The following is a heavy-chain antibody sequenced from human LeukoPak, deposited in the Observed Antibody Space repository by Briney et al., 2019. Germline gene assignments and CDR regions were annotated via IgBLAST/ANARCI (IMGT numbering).Heavy chain of an antibody. CDR1: GFTVSSNY. V-gene: IGHV3-66*01. Sequence: GGSLRLSCAASGFTVSSNYMNWVRQAPGKGLEWVSMIYPNGNTFYTDSVKGRFTISRDNSKNTLDLQMNSLRAEDTAVYYCAREMDSKYYYYMDVWGKGTTVTVSS. CDR2: IYPNGNT. CDR3: AREMDSKYYYYMDV. J-gene: IGHJ6*03. D-gene: IGHD4-11*01.